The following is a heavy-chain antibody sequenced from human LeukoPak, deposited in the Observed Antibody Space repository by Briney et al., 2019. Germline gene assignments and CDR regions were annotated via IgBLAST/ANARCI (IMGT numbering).Heavy chain of an antibody. CDR1: GFTFSSYA. Sequence: GGSLRLSCAASGFTFSSYAMHWVRQAPGKGLEWVAVISYDGSNKYYADSVKGRFTISRDNSKNTLYLQMNSLRAEDTAVYYCARAVGIQYFDYWGQGTLVTVSP. CDR3: ARAVGIQYFDY. D-gene: IGHD5-18*01. V-gene: IGHV3-30-3*01. J-gene: IGHJ4*02. CDR2: ISYDGSNK.